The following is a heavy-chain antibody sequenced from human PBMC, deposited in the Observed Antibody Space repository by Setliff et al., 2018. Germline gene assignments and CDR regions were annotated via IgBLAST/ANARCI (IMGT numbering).Heavy chain of an antibody. V-gene: IGHV1-46*01. Sequence: ASVKVSCKASGYTFTTYYMHWVQQAPGQGLEWMGVINPSDGSTTYAQKFQGRVKMTRDTSTNTVYMQLSSLRSEDTAVYYCARESTAKNFWGEYSDYWGQGTLVTVSS. CDR3: ARESTAKNFWGEYSDY. CDR1: GYTFTTYY. J-gene: IGHJ4*02. CDR2: INPSDGST. D-gene: IGHD3-3*01.